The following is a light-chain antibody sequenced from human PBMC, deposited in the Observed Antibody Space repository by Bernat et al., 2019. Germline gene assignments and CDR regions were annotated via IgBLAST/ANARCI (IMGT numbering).Light chain of an antibody. CDR1: SSDVGSYNL. V-gene: IGLV2-23*02. J-gene: IGLJ2*01. CDR2: EVT. Sequence: QSALTQPASVSGSPGQSITISCTGTSSDVGSYNLVSWYQQHPGKAPKLIIYEVTKRPSGVSNRFSGSKSGNTASLTISGLQPEDEADYFWCSCAGRSTYDVFGGGTELTVL. CDR3: CSCAGRSTYDV.